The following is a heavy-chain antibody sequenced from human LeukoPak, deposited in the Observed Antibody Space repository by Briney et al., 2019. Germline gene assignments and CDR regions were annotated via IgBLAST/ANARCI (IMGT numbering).Heavy chain of an antibody. J-gene: IGHJ5*02. Sequence: PSETLSLTCTVSGGSISSFYWRWIRQPPGKGLEWIGYMYYGGSPNYNPSLKGRVITSLDTSKKQFSLKLNSVTTADTAVYYCVTGRYSYGWYDHWGQGILVIVSS. CDR1: GGSISSFY. CDR3: VTGRYSYGWYDH. CDR2: MYYGGSP. D-gene: IGHD1-14*01. V-gene: IGHV4-59*13.